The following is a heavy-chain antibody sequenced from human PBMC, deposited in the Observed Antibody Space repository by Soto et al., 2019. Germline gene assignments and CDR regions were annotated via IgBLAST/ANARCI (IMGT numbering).Heavy chain of an antibody. V-gene: IGHV1-18*01. D-gene: IGHD3-3*01. Sequence: ASVKVSCKASGYTFTSYGISWVRQAPGQGLEWMGWINPGNGNTKDSKNFRGRVTFTSDTSANTAYMELSSLTSEDTAMYYCSKDIYDFRSGYYGNYFDFWGPGTLVTVSS. CDR2: INPGNGNT. CDR1: GYTFTSYG. J-gene: IGHJ4*02. CDR3: SKDIYDFRSGYYGNYFDF.